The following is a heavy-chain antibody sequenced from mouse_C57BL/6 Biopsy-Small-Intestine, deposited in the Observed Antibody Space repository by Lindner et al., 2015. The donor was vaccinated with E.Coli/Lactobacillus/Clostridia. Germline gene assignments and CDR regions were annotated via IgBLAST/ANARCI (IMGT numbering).Heavy chain of an antibody. CDR3: AADPFAHGSGKGLGY. Sequence: SVKVSCKASGGTFNTYAINWVRRAPGQGLEWMGRIMPIIRLPNYAQDFQGRVTITADKSTDTAYMELSSLTSEDTAIYYCAADPFAHGSGKGLGYWGQGTLVTVSS. CDR1: GGTFNTYA. D-gene: IGHD2-2*01. J-gene: IGHJ4*01. CDR2: IMPIIRLP. V-gene: IGHV1-4*01.